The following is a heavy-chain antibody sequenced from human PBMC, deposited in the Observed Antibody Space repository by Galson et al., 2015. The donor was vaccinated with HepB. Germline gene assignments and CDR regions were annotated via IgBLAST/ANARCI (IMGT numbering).Heavy chain of an antibody. CDR3: ARDSFYDDSSASYPRGYSYHMDV. J-gene: IGHJ6*02. D-gene: IGHD3-22*01. CDR1: GGTFSSYT. V-gene: IGHV1-69*08. Sequence: SVKVSCKASGGTFSSYTISWVRQAPGQGLEWMGRLIPILGKANYAQKFQGRVTITADMSTSTSYMELSSLRSEDTAVYFCARDSFYDDSSASYPRGYSYHMDVWGQGTAVTVSS. CDR2: LIPILGKA.